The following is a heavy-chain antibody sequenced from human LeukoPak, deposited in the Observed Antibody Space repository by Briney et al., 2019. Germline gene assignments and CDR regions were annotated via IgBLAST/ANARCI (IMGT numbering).Heavy chain of an antibody. J-gene: IGHJ6*03. V-gene: IGHV3-11*04. CDR3: ARVGYSNYHHTYMDV. CDR2: ISSSGNSI. Sequence: PGGSLRLSCAASGFTFSDYYMSWIRQAPGKGLEWVSYISSSGNSISYADSVKGRFTISRDNAKNSLYLQMNSLRAEDTAVYYCARVGYSNYHHTYMDVWGKGTTVTVSS. D-gene: IGHD4-11*01. CDR1: GFTFSDYY.